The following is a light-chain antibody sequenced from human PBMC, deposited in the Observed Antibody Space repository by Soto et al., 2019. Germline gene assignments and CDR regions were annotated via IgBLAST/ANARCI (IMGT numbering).Light chain of an antibody. V-gene: IGKV3-11*01. CDR2: DAS. J-gene: IGKJ2*01. Sequence: EIVLTQSPSTLSLSPGERATLSCRASQSVSSNLAWYQQKPGQAPRLLIYDASNRATGIPARFSGSGSGTDFTLTISSLEPEDLAVYYCQQRNHWPRMYTFGQGTKLEIK. CDR1: QSVSSN. CDR3: QQRNHWPRMYT.